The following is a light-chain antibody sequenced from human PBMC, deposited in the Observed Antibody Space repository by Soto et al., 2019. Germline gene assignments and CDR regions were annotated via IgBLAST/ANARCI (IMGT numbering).Light chain of an antibody. Sequence: EIVMTQSPDTLSVSPGETATLSCRASQSVSSHLVWYQQKPGQAPRLLIYGASIRATGIPARFSGSGSGTEFTLTISSLQSEDFAVYYCQQYNNWPPFTFGPGTSVDIK. CDR2: GAS. CDR3: QQYNNWPPFT. CDR1: QSVSSH. V-gene: IGKV3D-15*01. J-gene: IGKJ3*01.